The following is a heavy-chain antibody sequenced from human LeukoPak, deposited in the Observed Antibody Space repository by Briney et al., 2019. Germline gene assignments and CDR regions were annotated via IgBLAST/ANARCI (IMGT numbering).Heavy chain of an antibody. Sequence: SETLSLTCSVSGASIRSYFWSWIRQSPGKGLDWIGYVYDNDISNFNPSLESRVTILVDRSKSQFSLKLRSVTAADTAVYYCARGLVLATDDAFDIWGPGTMVTVSS. D-gene: IGHD5-12*01. V-gene: IGHV4-59*01. CDR3: ARGLVLATDDAFDI. J-gene: IGHJ3*02. CDR1: GASIRSYF. CDR2: VYDNDIS.